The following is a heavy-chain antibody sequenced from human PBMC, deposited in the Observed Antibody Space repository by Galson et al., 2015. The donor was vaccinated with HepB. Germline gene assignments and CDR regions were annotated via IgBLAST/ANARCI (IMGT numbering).Heavy chain of an antibody. J-gene: IGHJ6*02. D-gene: IGHD3-9*01. Sequence: SLRLSCAASGFTVSSNYMSWVRQAPGKGLEWVSVIYSGGSTYYADSVKGRFTISRDNSKNTLYLQMNSLRAEDTAVYYCAREGGSYDILTGYYYYYGMDVWGQGTTVTVSS. CDR1: GFTVSSNY. CDR3: AREGGSYDILTGYYYYYGMDV. V-gene: IGHV3-66*01. CDR2: IYSGGST.